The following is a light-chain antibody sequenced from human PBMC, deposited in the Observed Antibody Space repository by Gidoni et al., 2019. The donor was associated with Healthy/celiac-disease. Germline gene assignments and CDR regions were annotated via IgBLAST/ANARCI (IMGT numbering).Light chain of an antibody. CDR3: QQYNNWPPWT. Sequence: ELVMTQSPATLSVSPGERATLSCRASQSVSSNLACYQQKPGQAPRLLIYGASTMATGIPARSSGSGSGTEFTLTISSLQSEDFEVYYCQQYNNWPPWTFGQGTKVEIK. CDR2: GAS. J-gene: IGKJ1*01. CDR1: QSVSSN. V-gene: IGKV3-15*01.